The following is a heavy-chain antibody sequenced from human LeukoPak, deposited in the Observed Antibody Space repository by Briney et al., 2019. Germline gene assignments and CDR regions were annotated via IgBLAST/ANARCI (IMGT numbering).Heavy chain of an antibody. CDR1: GYTFTSYG. CDR2: ISAYNGNT. CDR3: ARETYDYVWGSYRYTLSFDY. J-gene: IGHJ4*02. Sequence: ASVKVSCKASGYTFTSYGISWVRQAPGQGLEWMGWISAYNGNTNYAQKLQGRVTMTTDTSTSTAYMELRSLRSDDTAVYYCARETYDYVWGSYRYTLSFDYWGQGTLVTASS. V-gene: IGHV1-18*01. D-gene: IGHD3-16*02.